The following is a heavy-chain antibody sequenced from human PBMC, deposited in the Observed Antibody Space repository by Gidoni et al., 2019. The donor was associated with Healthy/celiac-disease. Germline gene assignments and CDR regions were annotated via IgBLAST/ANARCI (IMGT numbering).Heavy chain of an antibody. V-gene: IGHV4-34*01. CDR3: ATETDYYYYYGMDV. CDR2: IHHSGST. J-gene: IGHJ6*02. CDR1: GGSFSGYY. Sequence: QVQLQQWGAGLLKPSETLSLTCAVYGGSFSGYYWSWIRPPPGKGLEWIGEIHHSGSTNYNPSLKSRVTISVDTSKNQFSLKLSSVTAADTAVYYCATETDYYYYYGMDVWGQGTTVTVSS. D-gene: IGHD2-21*02.